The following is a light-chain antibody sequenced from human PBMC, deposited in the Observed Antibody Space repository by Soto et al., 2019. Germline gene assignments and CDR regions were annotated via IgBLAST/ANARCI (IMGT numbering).Light chain of an antibody. CDR2: GAS. Sequence: EIVLTQSPGTLSLSPGERATLSCRASQSVSSSYLAWYQQKPGQAPRLLIYGASSRATGIPDRFSGSGSGTECTLTISRLEPEDFAVYYCQQYGSSFWTFGQGTKVEIK. V-gene: IGKV3-20*01. CDR3: QQYGSSFWT. J-gene: IGKJ1*01. CDR1: QSVSSSY.